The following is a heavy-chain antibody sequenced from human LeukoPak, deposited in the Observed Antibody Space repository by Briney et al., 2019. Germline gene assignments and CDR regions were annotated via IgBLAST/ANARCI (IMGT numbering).Heavy chain of an antibody. Sequence: GGSLRLSCAASGFTVRSNYMSWVRQAPGKGLEWVSSISSSSSYIYYADSVKGRFTISRDNAKNSLYLQMNSLRAEDTAVYYCASYDFWSGSHSNFDYWGQGTLVTVSS. CDR1: GFTVRSNY. J-gene: IGHJ4*02. D-gene: IGHD3-3*01. V-gene: IGHV3-21*01. CDR2: ISSSSSYI. CDR3: ASYDFWSGSHSNFDY.